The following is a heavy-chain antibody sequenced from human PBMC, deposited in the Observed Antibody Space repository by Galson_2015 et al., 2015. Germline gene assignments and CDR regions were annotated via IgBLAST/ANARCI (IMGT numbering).Heavy chain of an antibody. Sequence: SLRLSCAASGFTFSSYWMHWVRQAPGKGLVWVSRINSDGSSTSYADSVKGRFTISRDNAKNTLYLQMNSLRAEDTAVYYCARDFYDSSGYYSMTYYYYGMDVWGQGTTVTVSS. CDR3: ARDFYDSSGYYSMTYYYYGMDV. V-gene: IGHV3-74*01. CDR2: INSDGSST. D-gene: IGHD3-22*01. CDR1: GFTFSSYW. J-gene: IGHJ6*02.